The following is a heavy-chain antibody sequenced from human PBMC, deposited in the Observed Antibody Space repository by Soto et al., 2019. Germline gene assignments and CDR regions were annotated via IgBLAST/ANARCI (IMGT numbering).Heavy chain of an antibody. J-gene: IGHJ5*02. CDR2: MTLTGST. CDR1: GESFSDFY. D-gene: IGHD2-15*01. V-gene: IGHV4-34*02. CDR3: AGGAPTRCSGGYCYPSWET. Sequence: QVQLQQWGAGLLKPSATLSLSCAVYGESFSDFYWTWIRQPPGNELEWIGEMTLTGSTNYNPSLESRVTISVDTSKNQFSLKLRSVTAADTAIYYCAGGAPTRCSGGYCYPSWETWGQGTLVTVSS.